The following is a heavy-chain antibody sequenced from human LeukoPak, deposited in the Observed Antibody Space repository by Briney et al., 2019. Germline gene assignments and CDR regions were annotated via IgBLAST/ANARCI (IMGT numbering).Heavy chain of an antibody. D-gene: IGHD5-12*01. CDR2: ISSSGSTI. CDR3: ARILVATGGMDV. J-gene: IGHJ6*04. Sequence: PGGSLRISCAASGFTFSSDEMNCVRQAPGKGLEWVSYISSSGSTIYYADSVKGRFTISRDNAKNSLYLQMNSLRAEDTAVYYCARILVATGGMDVWGKGTTVTVSS. V-gene: IGHV3-48*03. CDR1: GFTFSSDE.